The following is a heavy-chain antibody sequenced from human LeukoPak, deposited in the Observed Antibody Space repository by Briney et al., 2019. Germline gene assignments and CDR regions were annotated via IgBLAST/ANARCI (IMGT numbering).Heavy chain of an antibody. D-gene: IGHD6-19*01. Sequence: SETLSLTCTVSGGSISSYYWNWIRQPPGKGLEWIGYISYTGSTNYNPSLKSRVTVSVDTSKNQFSLKLSSVTAVDTAVYYCARGPVAVAGRVFDIWGQGTMVTVSS. V-gene: IGHV4-59*01. CDR1: GGSISSYY. CDR3: ARGPVAVAGRVFDI. J-gene: IGHJ3*02. CDR2: ISYTGST.